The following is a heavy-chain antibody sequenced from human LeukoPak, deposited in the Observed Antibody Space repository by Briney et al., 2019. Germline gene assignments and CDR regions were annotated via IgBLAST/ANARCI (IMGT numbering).Heavy chain of an antibody. V-gene: IGHV1-8*03. CDR1: GYTFSSYD. D-gene: IGHD2-2*01. Sequence: GASVKVSCKASGYTFSSYDINWVRQAPGQGLEWMGWMNPNSGNTGYTQKFQGRITITLNASISTAYMELSSLRSDDTAIYDCARGERSRYQLLLGGRVYYMDVWGEGTTVTVSS. CDR2: MNPNSGNT. CDR3: ARGERSRYQLLLGGRVYYMDV. J-gene: IGHJ6*03.